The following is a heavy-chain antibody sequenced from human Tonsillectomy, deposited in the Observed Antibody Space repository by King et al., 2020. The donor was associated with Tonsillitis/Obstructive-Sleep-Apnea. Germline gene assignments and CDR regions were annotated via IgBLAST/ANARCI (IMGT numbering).Heavy chain of an antibody. J-gene: IGHJ2*01. Sequence: QLVQSGGGLVQPGRSLRLSCTASGFTFGEYAMSWVRQAPGKGLEWVGFIRRKAYGGTTEYAASVKGRFSISRDDTKSIAYLQMNSLKTEDTAVYYCTRDEGGSYRYFDLWGRGTLVTVSS. V-gene: IGHV3-49*04. CDR2: IRRKAYGGTT. CDR3: TRDEGGSYRYFDL. CDR1: GFTFGEYA. D-gene: IGHD1-26*01.